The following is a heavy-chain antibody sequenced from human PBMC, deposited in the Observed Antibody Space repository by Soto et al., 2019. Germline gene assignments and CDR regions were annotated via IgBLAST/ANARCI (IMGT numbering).Heavy chain of an antibody. V-gene: IGHV1-18*01. Sequence: QVQLVQSGAEVKKPGASVKVSCKASGYTFTSYGISWVRQAPGQGLEWMGWISAYNGNTNYAQKLQGRVTMTTDTSTSTAYLELRSLRAADTAVYYCAREKYTAMVEGILDYWGQGTLVTVSS. J-gene: IGHJ4*02. CDR2: ISAYNGNT. D-gene: IGHD5-18*01. CDR1: GYTFTSYG. CDR3: AREKYTAMVEGILDY.